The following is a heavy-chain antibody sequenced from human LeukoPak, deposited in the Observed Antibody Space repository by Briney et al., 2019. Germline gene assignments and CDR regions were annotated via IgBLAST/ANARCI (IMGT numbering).Heavy chain of an antibody. Sequence: GGSLRLSYAASGFTFSSYGMHWVRQAPGKGLEWVAVIWYDGSNKYYADSVKGRFTISRDNSKNTLYLQMNSLRAEDTAVYYCARDHRFSFDYWGKGTLVSVSS. V-gene: IGHV3-33*01. D-gene: IGHD3-10*01. J-gene: IGHJ4*02. CDR2: IWYDGSNK. CDR1: GFTFSSYG. CDR3: ARDHRFSFDY.